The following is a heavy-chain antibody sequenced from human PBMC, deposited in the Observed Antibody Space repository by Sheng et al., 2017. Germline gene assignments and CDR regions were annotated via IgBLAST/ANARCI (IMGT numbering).Heavy chain of an antibody. V-gene: IGHV2-5*02. CDR3: AHSRRRFLEWLPDNYYYYGMDG. CDR2: IYWDDDK. CDR1: GFSLSTSGVG. Sequence: QITLKESGPTLVKPTQTLTLTCTFSGFSLSTSGVGVGWIRQPPGKALEWLALIYWDDDKRYSPSLKSRLTITKDTSKNQVVLTMTNMDPVDTATYYCAHSRRRFLEWLPDNYYYYGMDGLGPRDHGHRLL. D-gene: IGHD3-3*01. J-gene: IGHJ6*02.